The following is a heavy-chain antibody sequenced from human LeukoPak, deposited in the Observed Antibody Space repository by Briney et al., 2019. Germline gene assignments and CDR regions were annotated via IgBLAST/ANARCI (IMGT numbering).Heavy chain of an antibody. CDR1: GYTFTGYY. D-gene: IGHD2-2*02. CDR2: IIPIFGTA. J-gene: IGHJ6*02. V-gene: IGHV1-69*13. Sequence: SVKVSCKASGYTFTGYYMHWVRQAPGQGLEWMGGIIPIFGTANYAQKLQGRVTITADESTSAAYMELSSLRSEDTAVYYCARGLAPAAILGQPRTYYYYYGMDVWGQGTTVTVSS. CDR3: ARGLAPAAILGQPRTYYYYYGMDV.